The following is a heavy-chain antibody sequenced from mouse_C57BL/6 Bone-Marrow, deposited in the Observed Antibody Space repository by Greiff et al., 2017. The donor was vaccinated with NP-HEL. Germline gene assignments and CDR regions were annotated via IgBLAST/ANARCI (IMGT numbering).Heavy chain of an antibody. Sequence: VQLKESGAELVRPGASVKLSCTASGFNIKDDYMHWVKQRPEQGLEWIGWIDPENGDTEYASKFQGKATITADTSSNTAYLQLSSLTSEDTAVYYCTLRGYEGGDYWGQGTSVTVSS. V-gene: IGHV14-4*01. J-gene: IGHJ4*01. D-gene: IGHD2-3*01. CDR3: TLRGYEGGDY. CDR1: GFNIKDDY. CDR2: IDPENGDT.